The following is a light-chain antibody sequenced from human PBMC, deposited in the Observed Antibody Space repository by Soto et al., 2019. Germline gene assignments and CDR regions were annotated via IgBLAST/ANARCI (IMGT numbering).Light chain of an antibody. CDR3: QQYTTWVT. CDR2: DAS. Sequence: EIVMTQSPVTLSLSPGETATLSCRASQTIRTTLAWYQQKAGQAPRLLIYDASTRATGIPARFSGSGSGTESTLTISSLQSEDFAVYYCQQYTTWVTFGGGTQVEIE. CDR1: QTIRTT. V-gene: IGKV3-15*01. J-gene: IGKJ4*01.